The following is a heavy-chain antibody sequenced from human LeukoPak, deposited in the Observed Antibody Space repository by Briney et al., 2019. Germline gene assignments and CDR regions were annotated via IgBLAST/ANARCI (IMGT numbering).Heavy chain of an antibody. CDR2: IYTTGST. Sequence: PSETLSLTCTVAGGSVSSYSWSWIRQPPGKGLQWIGYIYTTGSTNYNPSLKSRVAISVDTSKSLVALKLSSVTAADTAVYYCARHRDSFDLWAQGTMVTVSS. CDR3: ARHRDSFDL. CDR1: GGSVSSYS. V-gene: IGHV4-4*09. J-gene: IGHJ3*01.